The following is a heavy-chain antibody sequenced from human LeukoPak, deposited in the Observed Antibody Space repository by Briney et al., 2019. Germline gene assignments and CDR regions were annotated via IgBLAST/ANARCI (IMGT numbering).Heavy chain of an antibody. Sequence: GGSLRLSCAASGFTFSSFWMHWVRQAPGKGLVWVSRINSVGSSTSYADSVKGRFTISRDNAKNTPYLQMNSLRAEDTAVYYCARERTSGWDAFDFWGQGTLVTVSS. CDR1: GFTFSSFW. CDR2: INSVGSST. V-gene: IGHV3-74*01. J-gene: IGHJ4*02. D-gene: IGHD6-19*01. CDR3: ARERTSGWDAFDF.